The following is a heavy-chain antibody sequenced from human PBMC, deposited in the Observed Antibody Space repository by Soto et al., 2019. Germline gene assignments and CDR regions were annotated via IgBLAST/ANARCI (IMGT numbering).Heavy chain of an antibody. CDR1: GYTFTNYG. CDR3: ARGVGSGSYYTKYNCFAP. Sequence: GASVKVSCKASGYTFTNYGISWVRQAPGQGLEWMGWISAYNGNTKYAQKLQGRVTMTTDTSTSTAYMELRSLRSDDTAVYYSARGVGSGSYYTKYNCFAPWGQGTWVTVSS. J-gene: IGHJ5*02. V-gene: IGHV1-18*01. D-gene: IGHD3-10*01. CDR2: ISAYNGNT.